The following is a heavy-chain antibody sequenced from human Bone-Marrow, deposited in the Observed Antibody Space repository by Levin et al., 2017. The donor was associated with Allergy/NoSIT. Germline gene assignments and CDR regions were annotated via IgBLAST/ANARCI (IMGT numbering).Heavy chain of an antibody. CDR2: ISGSGGST. V-gene: IGHV3-23*01. CDR1: GFPFSNYA. Sequence: ESLKISCAASGFPFSNYAMTWVRQAPGKGLEWVSSISGSGGSTYYADSVKGRFTISRDNSKNTLYLQMNSLRAEDTAIYYCAKDVSRGNCYDSWGQGTLVTVSS. D-gene: IGHD4-23*01. CDR3: AKDVSRGNCYDS. J-gene: IGHJ4*02.